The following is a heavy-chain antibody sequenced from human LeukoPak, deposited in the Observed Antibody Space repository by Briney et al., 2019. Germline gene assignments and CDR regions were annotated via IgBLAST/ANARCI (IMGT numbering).Heavy chain of an antibody. V-gene: IGHV3-30-3*01. Sequence: PGGSLRLSCAASGFTFSSYAMHWVRQAPGKGLEWVAVISYDGSNKYYADSVKGRFTISRDNSKNTLYLQMNRLSAEDTAVYYCARDPGSGSYHRYFQHWGQGTLVTVSS. CDR2: ISYDGSNK. CDR3: ARDPGSGSYHRYFQH. CDR1: GFTFSSYA. J-gene: IGHJ1*01. D-gene: IGHD1-26*01.